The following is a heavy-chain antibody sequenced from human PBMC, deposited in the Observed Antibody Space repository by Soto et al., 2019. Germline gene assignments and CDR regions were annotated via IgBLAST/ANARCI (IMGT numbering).Heavy chain of an antibody. CDR3: ARAGVAVAGENWCDP. Sequence: QVQLVESGGGVVQPGRSLRLSCAASGFTFSSYAMHWVRQAPGKGLEWVAVISYDGSNKYYADSVKGRFTISRDNSKNTLYLQMNSLRAEDTAVYYCARAGVAVAGENWCDPWGQGTLVTVSS. CDR1: GFTFSSYA. V-gene: IGHV3-30-3*01. CDR2: ISYDGSNK. D-gene: IGHD6-19*01. J-gene: IGHJ5*02.